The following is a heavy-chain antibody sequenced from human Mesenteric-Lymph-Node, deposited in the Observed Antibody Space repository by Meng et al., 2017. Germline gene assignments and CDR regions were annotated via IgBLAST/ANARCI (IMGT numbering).Heavy chain of an antibody. V-gene: IGHV6-1*01. CDR2: TCYRSKWYY. Sequence: QALLQNSGSGLVEPSQTLSLTCAISGDSVSSNSAAWHWIRQSPSRGLEWLGMTCYRSKWYYDYAVSVKSRITINPDTSRNQFSLQLNSVTPEDTAVYYCASWYFNYWGQGTLVTVSS. CDR1: GDSVSSNSAA. CDR3: ASWYFNY. J-gene: IGHJ4*02.